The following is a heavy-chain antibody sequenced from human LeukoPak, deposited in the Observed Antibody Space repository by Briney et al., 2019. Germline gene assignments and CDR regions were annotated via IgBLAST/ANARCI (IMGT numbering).Heavy chain of an antibody. V-gene: IGHV2-70*11. J-gene: IGHJ4*02. Sequence: GSGPALVKPTQTLTLTCTFAGFSLSTSGMCVSWIRQPPGKALEWLARIDWDDDKYYSTSLKTRLTISKDTSKNQVVLTMTNMDPVDTATYYCARFRSSWYAGHHGAQGTLVAVSS. D-gene: IGHD6-13*01. CDR3: ARFRSSWYAGHH. CDR1: GFSLSTSGMC. CDR2: IDWDDDK.